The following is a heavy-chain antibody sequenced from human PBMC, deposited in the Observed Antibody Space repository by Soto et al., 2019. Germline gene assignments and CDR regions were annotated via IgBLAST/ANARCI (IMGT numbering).Heavy chain of an antibody. V-gene: IGHV1-69*13. D-gene: IGHD3-10*01. J-gene: IGHJ6*02. CDR2: IIPIFGTA. Sequence: SVKVSCKASGGTLSSYAISWVRQAPGQGLEWMGGIIPIFGTANYAQKFQGRVTITADESTSTAYMELSSLRSEDTAVYYCAGSMDYGMDVWGQGTTVTVSS. CDR1: GGTLSSYA. CDR3: AGSMDYGMDV.